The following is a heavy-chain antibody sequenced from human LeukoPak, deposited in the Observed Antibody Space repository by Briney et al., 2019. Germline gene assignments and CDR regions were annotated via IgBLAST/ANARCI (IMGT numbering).Heavy chain of an antibody. V-gene: IGHV3-23*01. Sequence: GGSLRLSCAASGFTFSSYAMSWVRQAPGKGLEWVSAISGSGGSTYYADSVKGRFTISRDNSKNTLYLQMNSLRAEDTAVYYCAKDPNYYDSSGYIPWGQGTLDTVSS. J-gene: IGHJ5*02. CDR2: ISGSGGST. D-gene: IGHD3-22*01. CDR3: AKDPNYYDSSGYIP. CDR1: GFTFSSYA.